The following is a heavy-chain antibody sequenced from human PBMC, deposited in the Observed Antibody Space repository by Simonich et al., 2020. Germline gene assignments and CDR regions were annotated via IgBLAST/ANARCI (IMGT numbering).Heavy chain of an antibody. J-gene: IGHJ2*01. CDR2: INHSGST. CDR3: ARGKNYDILTGGWYFDL. CDR1: GGSFSGYY. V-gene: IGHV4-34*01. D-gene: IGHD3-9*01. Sequence: QVQLQQWGAGLLKPSETLSLTCAVYGGSFSGYYWCWLRQPPGKGLEWCGEINHSGSTNYNPPLKSRVTISVDTSKNQFSLRLSSVTAADTAVYYCARGKNYDILTGGWYFDLWGRGTLVTVSS.